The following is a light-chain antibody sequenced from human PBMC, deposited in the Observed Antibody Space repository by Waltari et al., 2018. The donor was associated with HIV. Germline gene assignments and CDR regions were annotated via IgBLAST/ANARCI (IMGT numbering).Light chain of an antibody. CDR1: SSDVGGYNY. J-gene: IGLJ1*01. CDR3: SSYTSSSPL. Sequence: QSALTQPASVSGSPGQSITISCTGTSSDVGGYNYVSWYQQHPGKAPTLMTYEVSNRPPEVSKRFSGSTSGNTAALTISGLQAEDEADYYCSSYTSSSPLFGTGTKVTVL. V-gene: IGLV2-14*01. CDR2: EVS.